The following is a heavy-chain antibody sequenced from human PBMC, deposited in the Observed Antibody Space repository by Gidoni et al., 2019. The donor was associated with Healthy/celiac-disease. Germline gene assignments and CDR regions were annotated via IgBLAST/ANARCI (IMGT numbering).Heavy chain of an antibody. J-gene: IGHJ4*02. CDR1: GYTSTDYY. D-gene: IGHD5-18*01. CDR2: INPNSGGT. Sequence: QVQPVQSGAEVKKPGASVKVSGNASGYTSTDYYMHWVRQAPGQGLKWMGWINPNSGGTNYAQKFQGRVTMTSDTSISTAYMELSRLRSDDTAVYYCAASVDTALVTPYWGQGTLVTVSS. CDR3: AASVDTALVTPY. V-gene: IGHV1-2*02.